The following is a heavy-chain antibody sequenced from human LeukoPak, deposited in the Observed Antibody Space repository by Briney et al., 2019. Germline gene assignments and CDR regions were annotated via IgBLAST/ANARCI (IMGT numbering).Heavy chain of an antibody. V-gene: IGHV4-59*08. J-gene: IGHJ4*02. CDR1: GGSISSYY. CDR3: ARHSGYSGYGIDY. D-gene: IGHD5-12*01. Sequence: PSETLSLTCTVSGGSISSYYWSWLRQPPGKGLEWIGYIYYSGSTNYNPSLKSRVTISVDTSKNQFSLKLSSVTAADTAVYYCARHSGYSGYGIDYWGQGTLVTVPS. CDR2: IYYSGST.